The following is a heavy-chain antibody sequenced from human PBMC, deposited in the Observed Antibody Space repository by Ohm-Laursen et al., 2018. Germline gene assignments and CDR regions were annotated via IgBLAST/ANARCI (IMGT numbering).Heavy chain of an antibody. Sequence: SLRLSCAASGFTFSSYEMNWVRQAPGKGLEWVSYISSSGSSIYYADSLKGRFTISRDNAKNSLYLQMNSLRAEDTAVYYCATLEGIVVVPAAIPTYGMDVWGQGTTVTVSS. CDR3: ATLEGIVVVPAAIPTYGMDV. J-gene: IGHJ6*02. CDR1: GFTFSSYE. CDR2: ISSSGSSI. V-gene: IGHV3-48*03. D-gene: IGHD2-2*02.